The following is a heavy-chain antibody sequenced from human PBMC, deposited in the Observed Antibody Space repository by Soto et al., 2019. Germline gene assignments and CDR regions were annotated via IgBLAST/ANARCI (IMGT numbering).Heavy chain of an antibody. D-gene: IGHD6-13*01. Sequence: QITLKESGPTLVKPTQTLTLTCTFSGFSLSTSGVGVGWIRQPPGKALEWLALIYWDDDKRYSPSLKIRLTITKDTSKNQVVLTMTNMDPVDTATYYCAHTVAAAGTYYYYGMDVWGQGTTVTVSS. V-gene: IGHV2-5*02. J-gene: IGHJ6*02. CDR2: IYWDDDK. CDR1: GFSLSTSGVG. CDR3: AHTVAAAGTYYYYGMDV.